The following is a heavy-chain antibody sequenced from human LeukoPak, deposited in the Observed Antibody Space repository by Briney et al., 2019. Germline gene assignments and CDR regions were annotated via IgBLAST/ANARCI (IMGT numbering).Heavy chain of an antibody. CDR2: INHSGST. Sequence: PSETLSLTCAVYGGSFSGYYWSWIRQPPGKGLEWIGEINHSGSTNYNPSLKSRVTISVDTSKNQFSLKLSSVTAADTAVYYCARGYPPQDIVVVVAATGYYFDYWGQGTLVTVSS. D-gene: IGHD2-15*01. V-gene: IGHV4-34*01. CDR1: GGSFSGYY. J-gene: IGHJ4*02. CDR3: ARGYPPQDIVVVVAATGYYFDY.